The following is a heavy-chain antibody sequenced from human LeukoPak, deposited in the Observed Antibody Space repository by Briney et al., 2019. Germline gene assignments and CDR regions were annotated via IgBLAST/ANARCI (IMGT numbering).Heavy chain of an antibody. CDR2: ISSSSSTI. D-gene: IGHD1-20*01. J-gene: IGHJ6*03. CDR3: ARDGGITYDYYYYYYMDV. V-gene: IGHV3-48*03. CDR1: GFTFSSYE. Sequence: GSLRLSCAASGFTFSSYEMNWVRQAPGKVLEWVSYISSSSSTIYYADSVKGRFTISRDNAKNSLYLQMNTLRAEDTAVYYCARDGGITYDYYYYYYMDVWGKGTTVTVSS.